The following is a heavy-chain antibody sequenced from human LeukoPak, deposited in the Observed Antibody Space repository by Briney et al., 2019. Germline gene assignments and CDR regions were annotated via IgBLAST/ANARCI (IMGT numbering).Heavy chain of an antibody. J-gene: IGHJ5*02. CDR3: AREFLLDSSGIFDP. D-gene: IGHD6-19*01. CDR2: ISAYNGNT. CDR1: GYTFTSYG. V-gene: IGHV1-18*04. Sequence: REASVKVSCKASGYTFTSYGSSWVRQAPGQGLEWMGWISAYNGNTNYAQKLQGRVTMTTDTSTSTAYMELRSLRSDDTAVYYCAREFLLDSSGIFDPWGQGTLVTVSS.